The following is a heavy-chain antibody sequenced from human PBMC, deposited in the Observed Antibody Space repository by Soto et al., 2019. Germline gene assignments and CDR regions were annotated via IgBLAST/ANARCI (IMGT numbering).Heavy chain of an antibody. CDR1: GGSITSSSYY. CDR2: IYYDGNT. CDR3: ARTPGY. Sequence: SETLSLTCTVSGGSITSSSYYWGWIRQPPGKGLECIGNIYYDGNTYYNPSLKSRVTISLDTSKNQFSLRLNSVTAADTAVYYCARTPGYWGQGTLVTVSS. V-gene: IGHV4-39*01. J-gene: IGHJ4*02.